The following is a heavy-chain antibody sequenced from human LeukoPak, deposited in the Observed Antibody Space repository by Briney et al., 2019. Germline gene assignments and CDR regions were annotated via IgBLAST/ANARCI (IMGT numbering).Heavy chain of an antibody. D-gene: IGHD2/OR15-2a*01. CDR3: ARDPGNLGWFDP. J-gene: IGHJ5*02. CDR1: GASIRTYY. V-gene: IGHV4-59*01. Sequence: SETLSLTCAVSGASIRTYYWTWVRQPPGKGLEWIGYVYHSGSTNYNPSLKSRVTISVDTSKNQFSLKLSSVTAADTAVYYCARDPGNLGWFDPWGQGTLVTVSS. CDR2: VYHSGST.